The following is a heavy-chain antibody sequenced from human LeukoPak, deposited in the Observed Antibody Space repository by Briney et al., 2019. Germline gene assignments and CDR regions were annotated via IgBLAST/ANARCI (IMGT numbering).Heavy chain of an antibody. Sequence: GASVKVSCKASGYTFTSYDINWVRQATGQGLEWMGWMNPNSGNTGYAQKFQGRVTMTRNTSISTAYMELSSLRSEDTAVYYCARALPKEAAVVEGLYYFDYWGQGTLVTVSS. V-gene: IGHV1-8*01. CDR2: MNPNSGNT. D-gene: IGHD2-21*01. CDR1: GYTFTSYD. J-gene: IGHJ4*02. CDR3: ARALPKEAAVVEGLYYFDY.